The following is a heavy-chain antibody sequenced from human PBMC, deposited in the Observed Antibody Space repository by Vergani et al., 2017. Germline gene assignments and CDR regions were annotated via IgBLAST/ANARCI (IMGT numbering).Heavy chain of an antibody. CDR2: LYPADADT. CDR3: ARHTSYTDS. Sequence: EVELVQSGPEMRKPGESLKISCKGSDYSFGNYWMGWVRPMPGRGLEGMGILYPADADTRYSPSFQGQVTIQADKSISTAFLQWDSLKASDTALYYCARHTSYTDSWGQGTLVTVSS. CDR1: DYSFGNYW. J-gene: IGHJ4*02. V-gene: IGHV5-51*01. D-gene: IGHD3-16*01.